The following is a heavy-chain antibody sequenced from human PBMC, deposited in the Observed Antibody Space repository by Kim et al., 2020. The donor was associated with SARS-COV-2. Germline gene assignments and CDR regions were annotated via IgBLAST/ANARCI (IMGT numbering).Heavy chain of an antibody. V-gene: IGHV5-10-1*01. J-gene: IGHJ4*02. CDR2: IDPSDSYT. CDR1: GYSFTSYW. Sequence: GESLKISCKGSGYSFTSYWISWVRQMPGKGLEWMGRIDPSDSYTNYSPSFQGHVTISADKSISTAYLQWSSLKASDTAMYYCARRVRLRVPGAAGFDYWGQGTLVTVSS. D-gene: IGHD5-12*01. CDR3: ARRVRLRVPGAAGFDY.